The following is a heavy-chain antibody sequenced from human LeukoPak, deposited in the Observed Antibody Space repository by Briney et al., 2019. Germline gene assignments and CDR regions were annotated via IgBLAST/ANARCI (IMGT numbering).Heavy chain of an antibody. CDR2: IYYSGST. J-gene: IGHJ4*02. CDR3: ARDLVLDY. CDR1: GGSISSYY. V-gene: IGHV4-59*12. D-gene: IGHD6-13*01. Sequence: SETLSLTCTVSGGSISSYYWSWIRQPPGKGLEWIGYIYYSGSTNYNPSLKSRVTISVDTSKNQFSLKLSSVTAADTAVYYCARDLVLDYWGQGTLVTVSS.